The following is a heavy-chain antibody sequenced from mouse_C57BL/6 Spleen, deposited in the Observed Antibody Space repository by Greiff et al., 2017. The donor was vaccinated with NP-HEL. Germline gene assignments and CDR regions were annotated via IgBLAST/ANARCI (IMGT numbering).Heavy chain of an antibody. CDR2: IYPGNSDT. CDR3: TREDYYGSSYWYFDV. V-gene: IGHV1-5*01. D-gene: IGHD1-1*01. J-gene: IGHJ1*03. Sequence: VQLQQPGAELVKPGASVKLSCKTSGYTFTSYWMHWVKQRPGQGLEWIGAIYPGNSDTSYNQKFKGKAKLTAVTSASTAYMELSSLTNEDSAVYYCTREDYYGSSYWYFDVWGTGTTVTVSS. CDR1: GYTFTSYW.